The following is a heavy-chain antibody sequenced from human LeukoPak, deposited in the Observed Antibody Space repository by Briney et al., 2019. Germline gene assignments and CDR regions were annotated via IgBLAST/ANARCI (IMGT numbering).Heavy chain of an antibody. J-gene: IGHJ4*02. CDR1: GDSVSSNSAA. CDR3: ARGGVAAVAMTYYFDY. D-gene: IGHD6-19*01. V-gene: IGHV6-1*01. Sequence: SQTLSLTCAISGDSVSSNSAAWNWIRQSPSRGLEWLGRTYYRSKWYNDYAVSVKSRITINPDTSKNQFSLQPNSVTPEDTAVYYCARGGVAAVAMTYYFDYWGQGTLVTVS. CDR2: TYYRSKWYN.